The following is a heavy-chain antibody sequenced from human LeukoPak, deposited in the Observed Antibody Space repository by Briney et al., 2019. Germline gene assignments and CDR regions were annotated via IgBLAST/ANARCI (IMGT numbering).Heavy chain of an antibody. CDR2: ISGSGGST. V-gene: IGHV3-23*01. CDR3: AKDVGYGDSPGAFDI. D-gene: IGHD4-17*01. J-gene: IGHJ3*02. CDR1: GFTFSSYA. Sequence: GGSLRLACAASGFTFSSYAMSWVRQAPGKGLEWVSAISGSGGSTYYADSVKGRFTISRDNSKNTLYLQMNSLRAEDTAVYYCAKDVGYGDSPGAFDIWGQGTMVTVSS.